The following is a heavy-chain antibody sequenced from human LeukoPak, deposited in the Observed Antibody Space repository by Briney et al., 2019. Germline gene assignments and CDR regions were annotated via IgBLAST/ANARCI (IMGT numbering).Heavy chain of an antibody. D-gene: IGHD3-22*01. J-gene: IGHJ4*02. CDR2: FDPEDGGT. CDR3: ATLGGYDSSGYPLDY. CDR1: GYTLTELS. V-gene: IGHV1-24*01. Sequence: GASVKVSCKVSGYTLTELSMHWVRQAPGKGREWMGGFDPEDGGTIYAQKFQGRVTMTEDTSTDTAYMELSSLRSEDTAVYYCATLGGYDSSGYPLDYWGQGTLVTVSS.